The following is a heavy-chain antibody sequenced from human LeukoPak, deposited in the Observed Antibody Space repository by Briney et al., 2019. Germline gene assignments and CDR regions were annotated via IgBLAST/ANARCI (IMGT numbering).Heavy chain of an antibody. Sequence: GGSLRLSCAVSGLTLNTYWMHWVRQTPGKGLVWVSRIKSDGSGISHADSVKGRFTISRDNAKNSLYLQMNSLRAEDTALYYCARNYGSGSYRSYYFDYWGQGTLVTVPT. CDR2: IKSDGSGI. J-gene: IGHJ4*02. V-gene: IGHV3-74*01. CDR3: ARNYGSGSYRSYYFDY. CDR1: GLTLNTYW. D-gene: IGHD3-10*01.